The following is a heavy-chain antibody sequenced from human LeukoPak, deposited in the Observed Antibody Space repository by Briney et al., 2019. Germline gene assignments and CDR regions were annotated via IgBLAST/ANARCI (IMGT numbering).Heavy chain of an antibody. D-gene: IGHD6-19*01. J-gene: IGHJ4*02. CDR3: ARDDTGYSRGWSKDFDF. V-gene: IGHV1-2*02. CDR1: GYTFTGYY. Sequence: ASVKVSCKASGYTFTGYYMHWVRQAPGQGLEWMGWINPNSGGTNYAQKFQDRVTMTRDTSISTAYMELSRLRSDDTAVYYCARDDTGYSRGWSKDFDFWGQGTLVTVSS. CDR2: INPNSGGT.